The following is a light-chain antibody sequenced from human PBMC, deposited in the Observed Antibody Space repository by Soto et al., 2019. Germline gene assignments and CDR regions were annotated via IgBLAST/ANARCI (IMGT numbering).Light chain of an antibody. CDR2: NNN. J-gene: IGLJ1*01. CDR3: AAWDVSLNGLYV. CDR1: SSNIGSSS. Sequence: QSVLTQPPSASGTPGQRVTISFSGSSSNIGSSSVNWYQQLPGTAPKLLIYNNNQWTSGVPDRFSGSKSGTSASLAISGLQSEDEADYYCAAWDVSLNGLYVFGTGTKLTVL. V-gene: IGLV1-44*01.